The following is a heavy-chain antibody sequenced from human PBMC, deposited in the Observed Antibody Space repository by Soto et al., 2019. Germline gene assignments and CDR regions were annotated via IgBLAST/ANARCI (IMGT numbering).Heavy chain of an antibody. CDR2: IYYSGST. V-gene: IGHV4-31*03. D-gene: IGHD6-6*01. CDR3: ARVFDMRSSSGYFDY. Sequence: PSETLSLTCTVSGGSISSGGYYWSWIRQHPGKGLEWIGYIYYSGSTYYNPSLKSRVTISVDTSKNQFSLKLSSVTAADTAVYYCARVFDMRSSSGYFDYWGQGTLVTVSS. J-gene: IGHJ4*02. CDR1: GGSISSGGYY.